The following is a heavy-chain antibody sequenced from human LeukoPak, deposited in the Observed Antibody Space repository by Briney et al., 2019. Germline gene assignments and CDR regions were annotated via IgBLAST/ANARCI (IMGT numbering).Heavy chain of an antibody. CDR2: INPNSGGT. V-gene: IGHV1-2*02. D-gene: IGHD6-19*01. J-gene: IGHJ3*02. CDR1: GYTLTELS. CDR3: ARVRTAVSFAFDI. Sequence: ASVKVSCKVSGYTLTELSMHWVRQAPGQGLEWMGWINPNSGGTNYAQKFQGRVTMTRDTSISTAYMELSRLRSDDTAVYYCARVRTAVSFAFDIWGQGTMVTVSS.